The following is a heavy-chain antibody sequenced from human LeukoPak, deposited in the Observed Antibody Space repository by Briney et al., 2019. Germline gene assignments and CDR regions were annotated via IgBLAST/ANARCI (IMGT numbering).Heavy chain of an antibody. Sequence: ASVKVSFKASGYTFTSYGISWVGQAPGQGLEWMGWISAYNGNTNYAQKLQGRVTMTTDTSTSTAYMELRSLRSDDTAVYYCARFYYDSSGYSYYFDYWGQGTLVTVSS. CDR1: GYTFTSYG. CDR3: ARFYYDSSGYSYYFDY. J-gene: IGHJ4*02. D-gene: IGHD3-22*01. CDR2: ISAYNGNT. V-gene: IGHV1-18*01.